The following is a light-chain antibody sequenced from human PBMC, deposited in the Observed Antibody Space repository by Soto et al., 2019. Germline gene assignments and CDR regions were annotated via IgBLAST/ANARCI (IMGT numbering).Light chain of an antibody. CDR2: EVS. V-gene: IGLV2-14*01. CDR1: SSDVGGYDY. Sequence: QSVLTQPASVSGSPGQSITISCTGTSSDVGGYDYVSWYQLHPGKAPKLMVFEVSNRPPGVSYRFSGSKSGNTASLTISGLQAEDEADYFCSSYSISTAYLFGTGTK. J-gene: IGLJ1*01. CDR3: SSYSISTAYL.